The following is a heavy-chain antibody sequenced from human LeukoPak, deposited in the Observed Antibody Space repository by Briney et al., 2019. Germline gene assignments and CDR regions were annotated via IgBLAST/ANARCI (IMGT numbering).Heavy chain of an antibody. V-gene: IGHV1-18*01. J-gene: IGHJ4*02. Sequence: ASVTVSCTASGYTFTSYGISWVRQAPGQGLEWMGWISAYNGNTNYAQKLQGRVTMTTDTNTSTAYMELRSLRYDDTAVYYCASEVRGVDYWGQGTLVTVSS. CDR2: ISAYNGNT. D-gene: IGHD3-10*01. CDR3: ASEVRGVDY. CDR1: GYTFTSYG.